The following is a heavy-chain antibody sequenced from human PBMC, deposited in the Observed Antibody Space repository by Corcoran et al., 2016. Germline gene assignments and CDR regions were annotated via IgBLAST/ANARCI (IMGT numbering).Heavy chain of an antibody. J-gene: IGHJ6*02. CDR2: INHSGST. CDR1: GGSFSGYY. Sequence: QVQLQQWGAGLLKPSETMSLTCAVYGGSFSGYYWSWIRQPPGKGLEWIGVINHSGSTNYNPSLKSRVTISVDPSKNQFSLNLRSVTAAATAVYYCAFLVPGRGVADYYYGMDVWGQGTTGIVSS. CDR3: AFLVPGRGVADYYYGMDV. V-gene: IGHV4-34*01. D-gene: IGHD3-10*01.